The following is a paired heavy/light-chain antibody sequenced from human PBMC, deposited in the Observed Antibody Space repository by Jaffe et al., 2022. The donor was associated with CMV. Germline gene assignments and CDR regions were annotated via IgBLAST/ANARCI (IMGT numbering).Heavy chain of an antibody. V-gene: IGHV3-66*01. Sequence: EVQLVESGGGLVQPGGSLRLSCAASGFIVSSNYMNWVRQAPGKGLEWVSVIYSAGDTYYADSVKGRFTISRDNSKNTLYLQMNSLRAEDMAVYYCARDWSLVDWGQGTRVTVSS. J-gene: IGHJ4*02. D-gene: IGHD3-9*01. CDR3: ARDWSLVD. CDR1: GFIVSSNY. CDR2: IYSAGDT.
Light chain of an antibody. CDR1: SSDVGAYNF. J-gene: IGLJ3*02. V-gene: IGLV2-14*03. CDR3: SSYTSSSTWV. CDR2: DVS. Sequence: QSALTQPASVSGSPGQSITISCTGTSSDVGAYNFVSWYQQHPGKAPKLMIYDVSNRPSGVSNRFSGSKSGNTASLTISGLQAEDEADYYCSSYTSSSTWVFGGGTKLTVL.